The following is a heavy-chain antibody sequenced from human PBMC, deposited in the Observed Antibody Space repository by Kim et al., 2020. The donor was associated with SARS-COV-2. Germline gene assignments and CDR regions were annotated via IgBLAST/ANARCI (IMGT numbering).Heavy chain of an antibody. D-gene: IGHD4-4*01. J-gene: IGHJ4*02. V-gene: IGHV3-30*07. Sequence: GKGRFTISRDNSKNTRYLQMNSLRAEDTAVYYCARDRAIMDYSNTFDYWGQGTLVTVSS. CDR3: ARDRAIMDYSNTFDY.